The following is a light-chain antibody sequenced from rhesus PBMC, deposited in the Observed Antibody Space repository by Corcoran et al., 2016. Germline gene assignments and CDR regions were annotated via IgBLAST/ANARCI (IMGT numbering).Light chain of an antibody. J-gene: IGKJ4*01. CDR3: QQYNNWPLT. V-gene: IGKV3-35*01. CDR2: DTF. Sequence: EIVLTQSPATLSLSPGERATLSCRASQSVRSNLAWYQQKPGQAPRLLLYDTFNRATGIPDRFSGSGSGTDFTLTISSLEPEDVGIYYCQQYNNWPLTFGRGTKVDLK. CDR1: QSVRSN.